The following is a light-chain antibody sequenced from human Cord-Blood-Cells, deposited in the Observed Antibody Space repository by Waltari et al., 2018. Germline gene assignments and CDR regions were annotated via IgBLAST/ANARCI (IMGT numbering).Light chain of an antibody. J-gene: IGKJ4*01. V-gene: IGKV1-5*01. Sequence: DIQMTQSPSTLSASVGDRVTITCRASHSISCWLAWYQQKPGKAPKLLIYDASSLESGVPSRFSGSGSGTEFTLTISSLQPDDFATYYCQQYNSYLTFGGGTKVEIK. CDR1: HSISCW. CDR3: QQYNSYLT. CDR2: DAS.